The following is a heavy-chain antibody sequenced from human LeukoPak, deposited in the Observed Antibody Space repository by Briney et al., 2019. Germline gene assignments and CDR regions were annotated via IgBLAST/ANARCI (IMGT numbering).Heavy chain of an antibody. D-gene: IGHD2-2*01. CDR2: IWYDGSNK. J-gene: IGHJ4*02. V-gene: IGHV3-33*01. CDR1: GFTFSSYG. CDR3: ASSSNPYCSSTSCYGPFDY. Sequence: GGSLRLSCAASGFTFSSYGMHWVRQAPGKGLEGLAVIWYDGSNKYYADSVKGRFTISRDNSKNTLYLQMNSLRAEDTAVYYCASSSNPYCSSTSCYGPFDYWGQGTLVTVSS.